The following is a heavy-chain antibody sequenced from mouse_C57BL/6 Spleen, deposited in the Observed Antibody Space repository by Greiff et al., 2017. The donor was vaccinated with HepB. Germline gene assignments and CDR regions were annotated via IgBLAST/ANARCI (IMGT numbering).Heavy chain of an antibody. CDR3: ARDRGGSYYGNYEKGAMDY. CDR1: GFTFSSYA. V-gene: IGHV5-4*01. Sequence: EVQRVESGGGLVKPGGSLKLSCAASGFTFSSYAMSWVRQTPEKRLEWVATISDGGSYTYYPDNVKGRFTNSRDNAKINLYLQMSHLKSEDTAMYYCARDRGGSYYGNYEKGAMDYWGQGTSVTVSS. J-gene: IGHJ4*01. D-gene: IGHD2-1*01. CDR2: ISDGGSYT.